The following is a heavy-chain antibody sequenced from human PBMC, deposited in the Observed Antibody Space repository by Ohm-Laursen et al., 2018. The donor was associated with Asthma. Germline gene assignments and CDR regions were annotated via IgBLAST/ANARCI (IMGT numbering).Heavy chain of an antibody. J-gene: IGHJ6*02. CDR1: GGSVSSGSYY. D-gene: IGHD3-10*01. CDR2: IYYSGST. V-gene: IGHV4-61*01. Sequence: GTLSLTCPVSGGSVSSGSYYWSWIRQPPGKGLEWIGYIYYSGSTNYNPSLKSRVTISVDTSKNQFSLKLSSVTAADTAVYYCARDYRFGEKGRNYYYYGMDVWGQGTTVTVSS. CDR3: ARDYRFGEKGRNYYYYGMDV.